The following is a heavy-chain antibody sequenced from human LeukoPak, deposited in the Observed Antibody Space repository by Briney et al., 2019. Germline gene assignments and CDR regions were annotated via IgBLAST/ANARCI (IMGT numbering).Heavy chain of an antibody. CDR3: ARDRYGDGFAHFAY. V-gene: IGHV1-2*02. D-gene: IGHD5-24*01. CDR2: ITPSGGT. CDR1: GYTFTSYS. Sequence: GASVNVSYKASGYTFTSYSMHCVRQAPGQGLEWMGWITPSGGTNYPQKFQGRVAITRDTSITTAYMDLSRLTSDDTAVYYCARDRYGDGFAHFAYWGRGTLVTVSS. J-gene: IGHJ4*02.